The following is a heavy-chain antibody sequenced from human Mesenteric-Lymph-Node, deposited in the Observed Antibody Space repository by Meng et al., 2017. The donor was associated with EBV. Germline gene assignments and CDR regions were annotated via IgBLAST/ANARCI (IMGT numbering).Heavy chain of an antibody. V-gene: IGHV4-39*01. Sequence: QLQLAESGPGLVKPSETLSLTCAVSGGSISSGSYYWGWIRQPPGKGLEWIGNIYYRGSTYYNPSLRSRVTISVDTPKNQFTLKLTSVTAADTAVYYCVSYDYGDYVAFDSWGQGTLVTVSS. CDR2: IYYRGST. CDR3: VSYDYGDYVAFDS. J-gene: IGHJ4*02. CDR1: GGSISSGSYY. D-gene: IGHD4-17*01.